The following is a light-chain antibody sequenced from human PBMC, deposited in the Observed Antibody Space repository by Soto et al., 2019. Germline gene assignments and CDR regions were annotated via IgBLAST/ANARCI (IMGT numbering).Light chain of an antibody. Sequence: EIVLTQSPATLSVSPGERATLSCRASQSVSNNLAWYQQKHGQAPRLLIYRVSTRATGIPARFSGSESGTEFTLTISSLQSEDFAVYYCQQHNNCPLTFGGGTKVEIK. V-gene: IGKV3-15*01. CDR2: RVS. CDR1: QSVSNN. CDR3: QQHNNCPLT. J-gene: IGKJ4*01.